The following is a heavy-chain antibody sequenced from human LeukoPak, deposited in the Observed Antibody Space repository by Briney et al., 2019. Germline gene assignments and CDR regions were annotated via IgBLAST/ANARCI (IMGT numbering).Heavy chain of an antibody. D-gene: IGHD4-11*01. CDR3: VKDMAGNYDY. CDR1: GFMFSNYW. J-gene: IGHJ4*02. Sequence: GGSLRLSCAASGFMFSNYWMHWVRQAPGKGLVWVSRINTDGSSTNYADSVTGRFTISRDNAENTLYLQMNSLRAGDTAIYYCVKDMAGNYDYWGQGTLVTVSS. CDR2: INTDGSST. V-gene: IGHV3-74*01.